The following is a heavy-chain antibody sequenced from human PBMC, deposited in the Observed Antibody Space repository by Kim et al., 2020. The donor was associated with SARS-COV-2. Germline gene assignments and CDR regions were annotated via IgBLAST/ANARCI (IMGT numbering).Heavy chain of an antibody. CDR2: INPNSGGT. CDR1: GYTFTGYY. Sequence: ASVKVSCKASGYTFTGYYMHWVRQAPGQGLEWMGWINPNSGGTKYAEKFQGRVTMTRDTSISTAYMDLSRVRSDDTAVYHCARVGESCSGGTCYSSYFYGMDVWGQGTTVTVSS. V-gene: IGHV1-2*02. CDR3: ARVGESCSGGTCYSSYFYGMDV. D-gene: IGHD2-15*01. J-gene: IGHJ6*02.